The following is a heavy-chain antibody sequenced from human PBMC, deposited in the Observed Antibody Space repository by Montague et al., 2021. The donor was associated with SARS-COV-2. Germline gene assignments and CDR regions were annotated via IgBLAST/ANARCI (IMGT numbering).Heavy chain of an antibody. Sequence: SETLSLTCTVSGESIDRDTYYWGWIRQSPGKGLEWIGCLSSSGSTYYNPSLRGRVTISMYTSKNHFSLKVNSVTATDTAVYFCARPGSVSGWFYFDDWGQGTLVSVSS. CDR3: ARPGSVSGWFYFDD. CDR2: LSSSGST. D-gene: IGHD6-19*01. V-gene: IGHV4-39*02. CDR1: GESIDRDTYY. J-gene: IGHJ4*02.